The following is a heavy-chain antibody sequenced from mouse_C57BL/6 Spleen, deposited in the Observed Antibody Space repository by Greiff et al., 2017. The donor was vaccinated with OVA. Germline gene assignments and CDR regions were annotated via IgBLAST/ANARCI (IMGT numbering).Heavy chain of an antibody. Sequence: ESGPGLVKPSQSLSLTCSVTGYSITSGYYWNWIRQFPGNKLEWMGYISYDGSNNYNPSLKNRISITRDTSKNQFFLKLNSVTTEDTATYYCAGSNYVDYWGQGTTLTVSS. CDR3: AGSNYVDY. J-gene: IGHJ2*01. CDR2: ISYDGSN. D-gene: IGHD5-1*01. CDR1: GYSITSGYY. V-gene: IGHV3-6*01.